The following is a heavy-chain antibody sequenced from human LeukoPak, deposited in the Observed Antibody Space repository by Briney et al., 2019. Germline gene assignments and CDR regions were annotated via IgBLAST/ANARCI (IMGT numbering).Heavy chain of an antibody. V-gene: IGHV1-2*02. D-gene: IGHD1-26*01. CDR1: GYTFTGYY. Sequence: ASVKVSCKASGYTFTGYYIHWVRQAPGQGLEWMGWINPNSGGTNYAQKFQGRVTMTRDTSISTAYMELSRLTSDGTAAYYCAREFYSGTYFYWGQGTLVTVSS. J-gene: IGHJ4*02. CDR3: AREFYSGTYFY. CDR2: INPNSGGT.